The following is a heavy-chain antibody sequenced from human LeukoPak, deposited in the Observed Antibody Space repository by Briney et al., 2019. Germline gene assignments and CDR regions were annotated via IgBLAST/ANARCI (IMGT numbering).Heavy chain of an antibody. D-gene: IGHD2-15*01. CDR3: VKRKYCSGGSCYSDYFDY. J-gene: IGHJ4*02. V-gene: IGHV3-64D*06. CDR1: GFTLSSYA. Sequence: GGSLRLSCSASGFTLSSYAMHWVRQAPGKGLEYVSAISSNGGSTYYADSVKGRFTISRDNSKNTLYLQMSSLRAEDTAVYYCVKRKYCSGGSCYSDYFDYWGQGTLVTVSS. CDR2: ISSNGGST.